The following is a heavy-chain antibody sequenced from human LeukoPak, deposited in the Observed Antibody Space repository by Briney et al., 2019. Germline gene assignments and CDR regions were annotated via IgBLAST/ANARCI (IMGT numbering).Heavy chain of an antibody. CDR3: ATRESSMARSH. J-gene: IGHJ4*02. V-gene: IGHV3-7*01. D-gene: IGHD3-10*01. CDR1: GFTFNIYT. CDR2: INEDGSVQ. Sequence: GGSLRLSCAASGFTFNIYTINWVRLVPGKGLEWVANINEDGSVQDYVGSVRGRFTISRDNAKNSLYLHMNSVRVEDTAVYYCATRESSMARSHWGQGTLVTISS.